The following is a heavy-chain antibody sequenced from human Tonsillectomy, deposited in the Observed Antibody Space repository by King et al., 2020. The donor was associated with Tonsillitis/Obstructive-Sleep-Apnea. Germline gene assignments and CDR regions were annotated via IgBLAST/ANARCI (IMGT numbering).Heavy chain of an antibody. Sequence: QLVQSGGGLVQPGGSLRLSCAASGFTFSSYAMTWVRQAPGKGLEWVSSISGFDGRTYYADSVKGRFTISRDNSRNTLYLEIDSLRVDDTAVYYCAKEFAFEGVVPVDYWGQGTLVTVSS. CDR2: ISGFDGRT. CDR3: AKEFAFEGVVPVDY. CDR1: GFTFSSYA. D-gene: IGHD3-16*01. J-gene: IGHJ4*02. V-gene: IGHV3-23*04.